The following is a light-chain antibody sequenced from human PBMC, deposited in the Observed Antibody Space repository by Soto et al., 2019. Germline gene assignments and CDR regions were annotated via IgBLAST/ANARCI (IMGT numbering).Light chain of an antibody. J-gene: IGLJ3*02. CDR2: EVT. Sequence: QSVLTQPASVSGSPGQSITISCNGTSVGNYVSWYQQHPGKAPKLIIFEVTNRPSGVSDRFSGSQSDNTASLTISGLQAEDEADYYCSSFTSTTTWVFGGGTKVTVL. CDR1: SVGNY. CDR3: SSFTSTTTWV. V-gene: IGLV2-14*01.